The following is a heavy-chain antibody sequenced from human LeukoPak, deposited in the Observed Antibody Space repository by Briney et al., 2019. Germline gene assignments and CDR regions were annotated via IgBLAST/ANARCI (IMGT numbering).Heavy chain of an antibody. J-gene: IGHJ3*02. CDR1: GFTFSIYA. Sequence: GGSLSRSFSASGFTFSIYAMHWGRPAPGKGLEYLSGINNNGGTTNYSDSVKGRFTISRDKFKNTLYLQMSSLRPEDTAVYYCVKTMVTFGGIIRADAFDIWGQGTMVTVSS. V-gene: IGHV3-64D*06. D-gene: IGHD3-16*01. CDR2: INNNGGTT. CDR3: VKTMVTFGGIIRADAFDI.